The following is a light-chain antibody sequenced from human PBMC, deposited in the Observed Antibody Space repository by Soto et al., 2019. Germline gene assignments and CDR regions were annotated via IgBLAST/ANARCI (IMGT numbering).Light chain of an antibody. CDR1: QGIGVY. CDR2: AAS. CDR3: QKYNSAPLT. V-gene: IGKV1-27*01. J-gene: IGKJ4*01. Sequence: DIQMTQSPSSLSASLGDRVTITCRARQGIGVYLAWFQQKLGNAPKLLIYAASTLQSGVPSRFSGSGSGTDFTLTVSSLQPEDVATYYCQKYNSAPLTFGGGTRVEIK.